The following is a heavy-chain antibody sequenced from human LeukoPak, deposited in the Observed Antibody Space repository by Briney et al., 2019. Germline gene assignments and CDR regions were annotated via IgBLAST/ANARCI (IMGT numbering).Heavy chain of an antibody. CDR2: ISSSSSYI. CDR1: GFTFSSYS. D-gene: IGHD1-14*01. V-gene: IGHV3-21*01. CDR3: ARVGITDFDY. Sequence: GGSLRLSCAASGFTFSSYSMNWVRQAPGKGLEWVSSISSSSSYIYYADSVKGRFTISRDNAKNTLYLQMNSLRAEDTAVYYCARVGITDFDYWGQGTLVTVSS. J-gene: IGHJ4*02.